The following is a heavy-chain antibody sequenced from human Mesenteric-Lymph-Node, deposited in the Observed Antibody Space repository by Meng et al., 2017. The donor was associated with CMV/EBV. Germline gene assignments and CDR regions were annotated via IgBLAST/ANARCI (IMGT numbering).Heavy chain of an antibody. D-gene: IGHD2-2*01. V-gene: IGHV4-59*01. CDR3: ARDSGTCGTLVPAAMCYYYYGMDV. J-gene: IGHJ6*02. CDR2: IYYSGST. Sequence: YWSWIRKPPAKGLEWIGYIYYSGSTNYNPSLKSRVTISVDTSKNQFSLKLSSVAAADTAVYYCARDSGTCGTLVPAAMCYYYYGMDVWGQGTMVTVSS. CDR1: Y.